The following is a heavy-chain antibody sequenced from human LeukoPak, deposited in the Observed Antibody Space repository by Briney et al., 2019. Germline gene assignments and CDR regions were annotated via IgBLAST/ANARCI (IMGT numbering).Heavy chain of an antibody. CDR2: ISGSGGST. CDR1: GFTFISYA. Sequence: GGSLRLSCAASGFTFISYAKSCVRQAPGKGLEWVSPISGSGGSTYYADSVKGRFTISRDNSKNTLYLQMNSLRAEDTAVYYCAKTGSGWYEESDYWGQGTLVTVSS. CDR3: AKTGSGWYEESDY. J-gene: IGHJ4*02. V-gene: IGHV3-23*01. D-gene: IGHD6-19*01.